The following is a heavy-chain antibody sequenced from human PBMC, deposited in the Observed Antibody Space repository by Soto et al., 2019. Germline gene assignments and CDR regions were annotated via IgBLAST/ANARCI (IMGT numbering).Heavy chain of an antibody. CDR2: IIPMYVIA. Sequence: QVQLVQSGAEVRKPGSSVKVSCTASGGTFRSYAITWVRQAPGQGLEWMGGIIPMYVIANYAQKFQGRLTITADESTSPGYMELTSLRSEDTAVYYCARGSWIVATKWYFDFWGRGTLVTVSS. J-gene: IGHJ2*01. V-gene: IGHV1-69*12. CDR1: GGTFRSYA. CDR3: ARGSWIVATKWYFDF. D-gene: IGHD5-12*01.